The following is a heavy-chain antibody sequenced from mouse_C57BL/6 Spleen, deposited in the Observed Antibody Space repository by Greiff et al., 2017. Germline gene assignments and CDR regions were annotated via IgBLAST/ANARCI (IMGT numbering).Heavy chain of an antibody. V-gene: IGHV5-17*01. J-gene: IGHJ2*01. CDR3: ARQRYYGSSYPDY. CDR2: ISSGSSPI. Sequence: EVMLVESGGGLVKPGGSLKLSCAASGFTFSDYGMHWVRQAPEKGLEWVAYISSGSSPIYYADTVKGRFTISRDNAKNTLFLQMTSLRYEDTARYYCARQRYYGSSYPDYWGQGTTLTVSS. CDR1: GFTFSDYG. D-gene: IGHD1-1*01.